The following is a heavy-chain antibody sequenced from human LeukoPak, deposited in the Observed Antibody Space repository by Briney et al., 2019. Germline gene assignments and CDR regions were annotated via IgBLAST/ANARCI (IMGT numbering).Heavy chain of an antibody. Sequence: ASVKVPFKASGYTFTGYSMHWVRQAPGQGLEWMGWINPNSGGTNYAQKFQGRVTMTRDTSTSTAYMELSRLRSDDTAVYYCATLGSATYSVYWGQGTLVTVSS. CDR2: INPNSGGT. V-gene: IGHV1-2*02. D-gene: IGHD3-10*01. CDR1: GYTFTGYS. J-gene: IGHJ4*02. CDR3: ATLGSATYSVY.